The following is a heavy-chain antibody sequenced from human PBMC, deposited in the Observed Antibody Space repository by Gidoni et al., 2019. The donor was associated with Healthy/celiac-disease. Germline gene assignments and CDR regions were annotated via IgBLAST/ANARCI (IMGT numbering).Heavy chain of an antibody. J-gene: IGHJ4*02. D-gene: IGHD4-17*01. CDR1: GGSISSYY. CDR3: ARDRGYGGSSGYFDY. V-gene: IGHV4-59*01. Sequence: QVQLQESGPGLVKPSETLSLTCTVSGGSISSYYWSWLRQPPGKGLEWIGYIYYSGSTNYNPSLKSRVTISVDTSKNQFSLKLSSVTAADTAVYYCARDRGYGGSSGYFDYWCQGTLVTVSS. CDR2: IYYSGST.